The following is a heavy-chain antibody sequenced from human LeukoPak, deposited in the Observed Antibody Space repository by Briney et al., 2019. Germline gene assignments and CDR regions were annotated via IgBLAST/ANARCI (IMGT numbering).Heavy chain of an antibody. CDR1: GFTFSTYW. J-gene: IGHJ4*02. V-gene: IGHV3-74*03. CDR3: ARDLDWILFDY. Sequence: GGSLRLSCAASGFTFSTYWMHWVRQAPGKGLVWVARIRPEGTATAYADSVKGRFTISRDNAKNTLFLQMNSLSAEDTAVYYCARDLDWILFDYWGQGTLVTVSS. D-gene: IGHD3-9*01. CDR2: IRPEGTAT.